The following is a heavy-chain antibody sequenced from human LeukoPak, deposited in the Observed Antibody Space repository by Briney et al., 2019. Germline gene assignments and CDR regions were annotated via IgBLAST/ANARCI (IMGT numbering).Heavy chain of an antibody. D-gene: IGHD6-19*01. CDR2: INPNSGNT. CDR1: GYTFTGYY. V-gene: IGHV1-18*04. Sequence: VASVKVSCKASGYTFTGYYMHWVRQAPGQGLEWMGWINPNSGNTNYAQKLQGRVTMTTDTSTSTAYMELRSLRSDDTAVYYCARDEYSSGWFDYWGQGTLVTVSS. J-gene: IGHJ4*02. CDR3: ARDEYSSGWFDY.